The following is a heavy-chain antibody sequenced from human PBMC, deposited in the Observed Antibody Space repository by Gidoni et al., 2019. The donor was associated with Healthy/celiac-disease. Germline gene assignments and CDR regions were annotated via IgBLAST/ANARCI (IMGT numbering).Heavy chain of an antibody. J-gene: IGHJ3*02. V-gene: IGHV3-33*01. Sequence: QVQLLSSGGGVVQPGRSLRLSCAASGFTFRSYCMHWVGQAPGKGVEWVAVIGDDGSNKYDADSVKGRFTISRDNSKNTLYMQMNSLRAEDTAVYYCARDRGWLSPGGAFDIWGQGTMVCVSS. D-gene: IGHD5-12*01. CDR3: ARDRGWLSPGGAFDI. CDR2: IGDDGSNK. CDR1: GFTFRSYC.